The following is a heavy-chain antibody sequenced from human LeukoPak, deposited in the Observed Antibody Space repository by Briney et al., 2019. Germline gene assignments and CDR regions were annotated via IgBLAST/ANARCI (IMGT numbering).Heavy chain of an antibody. Sequence: PGESLKISCKGSGYSFSSYWIGWVRQMPGKGLEWMGIIYPGDSDTRDSPSFQGQVTISADKSVSTAYLQWSDLKASGTALYYCARVARGGATTFDYWGQGTLVTVSS. CDR3: ARVARGGATTFDY. CDR2: IYPGDSDT. D-gene: IGHD1-26*01. CDR1: GYSFSSYW. V-gene: IGHV5-51*01. J-gene: IGHJ4*02.